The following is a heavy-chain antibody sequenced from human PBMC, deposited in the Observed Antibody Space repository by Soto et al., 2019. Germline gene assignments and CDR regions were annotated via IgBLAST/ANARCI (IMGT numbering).Heavy chain of an antibody. J-gene: IGHJ5*02. CDR1: GFTFDDYA. Sequence: QPGGSLRLSWAASGFTFDDYAMHWVRQAPGKGLEWVSGISWNSGSIGYADSVKGRFTISRDNAKNSLYLQMNSLRAEDTALYYCAKDVGIAVAGRGWFDPWGQGTLVTVSS. CDR2: ISWNSGSI. V-gene: IGHV3-9*01. CDR3: AKDVGIAVAGRGWFDP. D-gene: IGHD6-19*01.